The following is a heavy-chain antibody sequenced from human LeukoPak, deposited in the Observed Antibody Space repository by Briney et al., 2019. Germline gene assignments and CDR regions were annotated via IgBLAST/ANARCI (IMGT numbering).Heavy chain of an antibody. CDR2: IIPIFGTA. Sequence: GASVKVTCKASGGTFSSYAISWVRQAPGQGLEWMGGIIPIFGTANYAQKLQGRVTMTTDTSTSTAYMELRSLRSDDTAVYYCARDIAGYYDSSGTDYGMDVWGQGTTVTVSS. CDR1: GGTFSSYA. CDR3: ARDIAGYYDSSGTDYGMDV. D-gene: IGHD3-22*01. V-gene: IGHV1-69*05. J-gene: IGHJ6*02.